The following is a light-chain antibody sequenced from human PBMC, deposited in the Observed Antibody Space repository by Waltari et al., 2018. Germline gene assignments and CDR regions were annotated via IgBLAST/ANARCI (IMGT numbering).Light chain of an antibody. Sequence: DIPVTQSPSSVASSVGETVTLTCLASQDISNHLTWYQQKPGKAPKFLIYDASTWESGIPSRFSGSGSGTDFTLTVSSLQPEDFATYYCQETNTFPLTFGQGTRLEIK. CDR2: DAS. V-gene: IGKV1-12*01. J-gene: IGKJ5*01. CDR1: QDISNH. CDR3: QETNTFPLT.